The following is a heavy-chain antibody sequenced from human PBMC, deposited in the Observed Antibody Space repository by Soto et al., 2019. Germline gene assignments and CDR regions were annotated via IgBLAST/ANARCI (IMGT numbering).Heavy chain of an antibody. CDR1: GFTFSSYS. Sequence: GGSLRLSCAASGFTFSSYSMNWVRQAPGKGLEWVSSISSSSSYIYYADSVKGRFTISRDNAKNSLYLQMNSLRAEDTAVYYCARDRSTSADSSSSASERLVYYYYGMDVWGQGTTVTVSS. J-gene: IGHJ6*02. V-gene: IGHV3-21*01. D-gene: IGHD6-6*01. CDR3: ARDRSTSADSSSSASERLVYYYYGMDV. CDR2: ISSSSSYI.